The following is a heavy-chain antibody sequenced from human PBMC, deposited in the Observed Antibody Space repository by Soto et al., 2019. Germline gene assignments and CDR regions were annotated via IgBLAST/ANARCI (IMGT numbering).Heavy chain of an antibody. CDR2: ISGSGGST. Sequence: EVQLLGSGGGLVQPGGSLRLSCAASGFTFSSYARSWVRQAPGKGLEWVSAISGSGGSTYYADSVKGRFTISRDNSKNTLYQQMNSLRAEDTAVYYCRTGYRSGWRLDYWGLGTLVTVSS. J-gene: IGHJ4*02. V-gene: IGHV3-23*01. CDR3: RTGYRSGWRLDY. CDR1: GFTFSSYA. D-gene: IGHD6-19*01.